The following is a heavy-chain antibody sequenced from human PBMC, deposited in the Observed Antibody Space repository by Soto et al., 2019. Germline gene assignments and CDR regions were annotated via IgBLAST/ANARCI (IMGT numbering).Heavy chain of an antibody. CDR2: ISSSSSYI. J-gene: IGHJ4*02. V-gene: IGHV3-21*01. CDR1: GFTFSSYS. CDR3: AGTASSGWSKYYFDY. D-gene: IGHD6-19*01. Sequence: EVQLVESGGGLVKPGGSLRLSCAASGFTFSSYSMNWVRQAPGKGLEWVSSISSSSSYIYYADSVKGRFTISRDNAKNSRYLQMNSLRAEDTAVYYCAGTASSGWSKYYFDYWGQGTLVTVSS.